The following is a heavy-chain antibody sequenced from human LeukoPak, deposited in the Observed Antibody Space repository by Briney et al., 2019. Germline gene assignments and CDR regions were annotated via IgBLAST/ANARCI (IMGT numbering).Heavy chain of an antibody. D-gene: IGHD5-24*01. J-gene: IGHJ5*02. CDR1: GGSISSYY. V-gene: IGHV4-39*02. Sequence: SETLSLTCTVSGGSISSYYWGWIRQPPGKGLEWIGSIYYSGSTYYNPSLKSRVTISVDTSKNQFSLKLSSVTAADTAVYYCARDRDGYNYWFDPWGQGTLVTVSS. CDR3: ARDRDGYNYWFDP. CDR2: IYYSGST.